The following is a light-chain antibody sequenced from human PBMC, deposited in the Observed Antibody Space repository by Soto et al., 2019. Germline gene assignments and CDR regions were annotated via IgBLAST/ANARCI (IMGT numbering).Light chain of an antibody. V-gene: IGKV3D-20*02. Sequence: IVLTHSPGTLSFSPWLRSTLSYTSSQSLSSSPLVWHQQKPGQAPRLLIYDASSRATGIPDRFSGSGSGTDFTLTISRLEPEDFAVYYCQQRSNWPITFGQGTRLEIK. CDR3: QQRSNWPIT. J-gene: IGKJ5*01. CDR2: DAS. CDR1: QSLSSSP.